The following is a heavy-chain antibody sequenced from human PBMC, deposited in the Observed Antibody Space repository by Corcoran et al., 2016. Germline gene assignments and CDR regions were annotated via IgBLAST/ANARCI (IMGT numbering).Heavy chain of an antibody. V-gene: IGHV1-46*01. CDR2: INPSGGST. Sequence: QVQLVQSGAEVKKPGASVKVSCKASGYTFTSYYMHWVRQAPGQGLEWMGIINPSGGSTSYAQKFQGRVTMTRDTSTSTVYMELSSLRSEDTAVYYFARYRREWHYYDSSGYKHWFDPWGQGTLVTVSS. CDR1: GYTFTSYY. CDR3: ARYRREWHYYDSSGYKHWFDP. J-gene: IGHJ5*02. D-gene: IGHD3-22*01.